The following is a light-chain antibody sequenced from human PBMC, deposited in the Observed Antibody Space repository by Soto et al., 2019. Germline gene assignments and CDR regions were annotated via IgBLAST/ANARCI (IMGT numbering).Light chain of an antibody. CDR1: SSNIGAGYD. Sequence: QSVLTQPPSVSGAPGQRVTISCTGSSSNIGAGYDVHWYQQLPGKAPKLLIYGNSNRPSGVPDRFSGSKSGTSASLAIPGLQAEDEADYYCQSYDSSLSGVLFGGGTKLTVL. V-gene: IGLV1-40*01. CDR2: GNS. CDR3: QSYDSSLSGVL. J-gene: IGLJ2*01.